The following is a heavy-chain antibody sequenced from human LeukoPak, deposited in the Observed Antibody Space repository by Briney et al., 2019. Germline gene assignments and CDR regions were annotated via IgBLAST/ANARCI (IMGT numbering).Heavy chain of an antibody. Sequence: SVTLSLTCTVSGGSISSSSYYWGWIRPPPGKGLEWVGSIYYSGITYYNPSLKSRVAISVDTSKNQFSLKLRSVTAADTAVYYCARLEDIVVVVAARLWGQGTLVTVSS. D-gene: IGHD2-15*01. CDR3: ARLEDIVVVVAARL. J-gene: IGHJ4*02. V-gene: IGHV4-39*01. CDR1: GGSISSSSYY. CDR2: IYYSGIT.